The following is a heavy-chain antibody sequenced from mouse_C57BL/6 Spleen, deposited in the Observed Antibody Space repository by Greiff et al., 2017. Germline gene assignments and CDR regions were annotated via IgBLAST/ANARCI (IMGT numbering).Heavy chain of an antibody. J-gene: IGHJ4*01. Sequence: QVQLQQPGAELVRPGSSVKLSCKASGYTFTSYWMHWVKQRPIQGLEWIGNIDPSDSETHYNQKFKDKATLTVDKSSSTAYMQLSSLTSEDSAVYYCARIITTVVGYAMDYWGQGTSVTVAS. CDR3: ARIITTVVGYAMDY. V-gene: IGHV1-52*01. CDR2: IDPSDSET. D-gene: IGHD1-1*01. CDR1: GYTFTSYW.